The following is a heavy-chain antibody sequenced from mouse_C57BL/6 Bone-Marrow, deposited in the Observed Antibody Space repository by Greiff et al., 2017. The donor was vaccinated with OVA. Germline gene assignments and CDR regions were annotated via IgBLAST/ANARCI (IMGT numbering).Heavy chain of an antibody. Sequence: QVTLKVCGPGILQSSQTLSLTCSFSGFSLSTSGMGVSWIRQPSGKGLEWLAHIYWDDDKRYNPSLKSRLTISKDTSRNQVFLKITSVDTADTATYYCARRRGYYAMDYWGQGTSVTVSS. J-gene: IGHJ4*01. CDR3: ARRRGYYAMDY. CDR1: GFSLSTSGMG. CDR2: IYWDDDK. V-gene: IGHV8-12*01.